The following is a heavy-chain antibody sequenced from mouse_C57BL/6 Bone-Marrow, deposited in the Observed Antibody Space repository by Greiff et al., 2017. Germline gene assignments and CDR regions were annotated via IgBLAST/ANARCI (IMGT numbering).Heavy chain of an antibody. CDR1: GFTFSDYY. D-gene: IGHD2-14*01. Sequence: EVKLVESGGGLVQPGGSLQLSCAASGFTFSDYYMYLVRQTPEKRLEWVAYISNGGGGTYYPDTVQGRFTISRDNAKNTLYLQMSRLKSEDTAMYDCARPGYDGPCWYVDVWGTGTTVTVSS. V-gene: IGHV5-12*01. CDR2: ISNGGGGT. J-gene: IGHJ1*03. CDR3: ARPGYDGPCWYVDV.